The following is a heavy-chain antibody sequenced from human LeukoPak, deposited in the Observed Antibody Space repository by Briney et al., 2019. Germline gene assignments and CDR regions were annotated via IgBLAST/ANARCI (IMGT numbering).Heavy chain of an antibody. J-gene: IGHJ4*02. V-gene: IGHV3-53*01. D-gene: IGHD1-26*01. CDR1: GFTVSSNY. CDR2: IYSGGST. Sequence: GGSLRHSCAASGFTVSSNYMSWVRQAPGKGLEWVSVIYSGGSTYYADSVKGRFTISRDNSKNTLYLQMNSLRAEDTAVYYCARGELWPFDYWGQGTLVTVSS. CDR3: ARGELWPFDY.